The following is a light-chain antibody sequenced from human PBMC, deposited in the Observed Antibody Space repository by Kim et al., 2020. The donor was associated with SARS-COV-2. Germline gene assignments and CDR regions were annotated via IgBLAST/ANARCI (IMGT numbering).Light chain of an antibody. Sequence: SPAERATLSCRASQSVSSNYLAWYQQKPGQAHRLLIYGASSRATGIPDRFSGSGSGTDFTLTITRLEPEDFAVYYCQQYSSSPATFGQGTKVDIK. CDR3: QQYSSSPAT. CDR1: QSVSSNY. J-gene: IGKJ1*01. V-gene: IGKV3-20*01. CDR2: GAS.